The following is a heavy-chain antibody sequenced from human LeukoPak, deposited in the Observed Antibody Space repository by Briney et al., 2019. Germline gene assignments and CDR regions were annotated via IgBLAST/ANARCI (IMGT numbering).Heavy chain of an antibody. Sequence: ASVKVSCKASRYTFTSYDINCVREAAGQGLEWMGWMNPNTGRTGYAQKFQGRVTMTRDTSITTAYMELTSLTYEDTAVYYCARLAETPDYYSNGGYFYLGYWGQGTPVTVSS. CDR3: ARLAETPDYYSNGGYFYLGY. CDR1: RYTFTSYD. D-gene: IGHD3-22*01. V-gene: IGHV1-8*01. CDR2: MNPNTGRT. J-gene: IGHJ4*02.